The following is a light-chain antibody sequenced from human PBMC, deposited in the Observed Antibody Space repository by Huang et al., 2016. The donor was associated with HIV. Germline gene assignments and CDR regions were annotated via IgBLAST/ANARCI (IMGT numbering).Light chain of an antibody. CDR1: QSISNY. CDR3: QQSYSSPLT. V-gene: IGKV1-39*01. Sequence: IQMTQSPSSLSASVGDRVTIACRAGQSISNYLNWYQQKPGKAPDLLIYGASTLQSGVPTRFSGGGSGTDFTLTISSLQPEDFATYYCQQSYSSPLTFGGGTKVEIK. CDR2: GAS. J-gene: IGKJ4*01.